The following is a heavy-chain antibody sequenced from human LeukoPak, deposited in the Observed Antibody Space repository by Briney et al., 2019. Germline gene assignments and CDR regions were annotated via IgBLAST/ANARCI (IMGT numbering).Heavy chain of an antibody. CDR3: ARGIRGYSYTFDY. CDR2: INHSGST. CDR1: GGSFNGYY. J-gene: IGHJ4*02. Sequence: SETLSLTCAVHGGSFNGYYWSWIRQPPGKGLEWIGQINHSGSTSYNPSLKSRVITSVDTSKNQFSLKLSSVTAADTAVYYCARGIRGYSYTFDYWGQGTLVTVSS. D-gene: IGHD5-18*01. V-gene: IGHV4-34*01.